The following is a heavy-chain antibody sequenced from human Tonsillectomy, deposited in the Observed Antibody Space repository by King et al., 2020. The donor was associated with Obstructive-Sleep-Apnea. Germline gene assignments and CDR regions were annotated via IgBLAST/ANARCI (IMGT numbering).Heavy chain of an antibody. V-gene: IGHV3-74*02. J-gene: IGHJ3*02. CDR1: GFTFSSYW. D-gene: IGHD1-1*01. CDR3: ARPGWGYWNVAFDI. CDR2: INSDGSST. Sequence: QLVQSGGGLVQPGGSLRLSCAASGFTFSSYWMHWVRQAPGKGLVWVSRINSDGSSTSYADSVKGRFTSSRDNAKNTLYLQMNSLRAEDTAVYYCARPGWGYWNVAFDIWGQGTMVTVSS.